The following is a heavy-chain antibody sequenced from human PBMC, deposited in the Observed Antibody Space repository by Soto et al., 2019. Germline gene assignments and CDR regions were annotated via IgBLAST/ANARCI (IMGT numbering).Heavy chain of an antibody. CDR2: INHSGST. CDR1: GGSFSGYY. J-gene: IGHJ4*02. V-gene: IGHV4-34*01. CDR3: ARLPSRHLVDY. Sequence: PSETLSLTCAVYGGSFSGYYWSWIRQPPGKGLEWIGEINHSGSTNYNPSLKSRVTISVDTSKNQFSLKLSSVTAADTAVYYCARLPSRHLVDYWGQGTLVTVSS. D-gene: IGHD3-3*02.